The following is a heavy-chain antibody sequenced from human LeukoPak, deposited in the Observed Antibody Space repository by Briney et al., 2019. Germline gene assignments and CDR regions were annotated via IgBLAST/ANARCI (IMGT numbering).Heavy chain of an antibody. CDR2: IYHSGST. Sequence: SGTLSLTCAVSGGSISSSNWWSWVRQPPRKGLEWIGEIYHSGSTNYNPSLKSRVTISVDKSKNQFSLKLSSVTAADTAVYYCARDGDDYGDTNWFDPWGQGTLVTASS. CDR3: ARDGDDYGDTNWFDP. J-gene: IGHJ5*02. V-gene: IGHV4-4*02. D-gene: IGHD4-17*01. CDR1: GGSISSSNW.